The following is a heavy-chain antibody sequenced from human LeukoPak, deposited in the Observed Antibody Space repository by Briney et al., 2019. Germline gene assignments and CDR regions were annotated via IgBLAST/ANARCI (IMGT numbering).Heavy chain of an antibody. V-gene: IGHV3-21*01. CDR2: ISSSSSYI. Sequence: KPGGSLRLSCAASGFTFSSYSMNWVRQAPGKGLEWVSSISSSSSYIYYADSVKGRFTISRDNAKNSLYLQMNSLRAEDTAVYYCARFAMVRGVIDPGYYGMDVWGKGTTVTVSS. J-gene: IGHJ6*04. CDR1: GFTFSSYS. CDR3: ARFAMVRGVIDPGYYGMDV. D-gene: IGHD3-10*01.